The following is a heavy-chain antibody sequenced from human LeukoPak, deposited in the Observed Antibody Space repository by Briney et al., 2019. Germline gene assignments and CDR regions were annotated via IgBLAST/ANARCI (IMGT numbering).Heavy chain of an antibody. CDR2: IYYSGST. CDR1: GGSISSHY. CDR3: AREGAVAGHFDY. V-gene: IGHV4-59*11. Sequence: PSETLSLTCTVSGGSISSHYWSWIRQPPGKRLEWIGYIYYSGSTNYNPSLKSRVTISVDTSKNQFSLKLSSVTAADTAVYYCAREGAVAGHFDYWGQGTLVTVSS. J-gene: IGHJ4*02. D-gene: IGHD6-19*01.